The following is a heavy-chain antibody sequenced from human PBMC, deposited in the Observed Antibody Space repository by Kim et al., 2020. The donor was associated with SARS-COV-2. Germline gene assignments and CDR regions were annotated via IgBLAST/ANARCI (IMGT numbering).Heavy chain of an antibody. J-gene: IGHJ4*02. CDR2: INPSGGST. Sequence: ASVKVSCKASGYTFTSYYMHWVRQAPGQGLEWMGIINPSGGSTSYAQKFQGRVTMTRDTSTSTVYMELSSLRSEDTAVYYCARDRGYCSGGSCIYFDYWGQGTLVTVSS. CDR3: ARDRGYCSGGSCIYFDY. V-gene: IGHV1-46*01. D-gene: IGHD2-15*01. CDR1: GYTFTSYY.